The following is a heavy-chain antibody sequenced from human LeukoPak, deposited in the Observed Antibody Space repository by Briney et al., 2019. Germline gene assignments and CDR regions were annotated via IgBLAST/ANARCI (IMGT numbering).Heavy chain of an antibody. CDR3: VRRFRGGDCSGSKCYSFAY. D-gene: IGHD2-15*01. CDR2: ISSGSRDR. CDR1: GFTFSDYG. J-gene: IGHJ4*02. Sequence: GGSLRLSCVTSGFTFSDYGMNWVRQAPGKGLEWISHISSGSRDRYYADSVKDRFSISRDNAKDSLYLEMNSLRAEDTAVYYCVRRFRGGDCSGSKCYSFAYWGRGTLVTVSS. V-gene: IGHV3-48*01.